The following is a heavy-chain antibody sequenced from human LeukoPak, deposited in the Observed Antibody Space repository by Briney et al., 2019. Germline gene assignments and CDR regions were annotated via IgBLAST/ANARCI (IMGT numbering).Heavy chain of an antibody. Sequence: GGSLRPSCAASGFTSSRYGMHWVRQAPGKGLEGVAGIWYDGSNGQYADSVKGRFSISRDNSKNTLYLQMNSLRAEDTAVYYCARDFGFSPSSGYSFDYWGQGTLVTVSS. V-gene: IGHV3-33*01. CDR1: GFTSSRYG. J-gene: IGHJ4*02. CDR3: ARDFGFSPSSGYSFDY. CDR2: IWYDGSNG. D-gene: IGHD3-22*01.